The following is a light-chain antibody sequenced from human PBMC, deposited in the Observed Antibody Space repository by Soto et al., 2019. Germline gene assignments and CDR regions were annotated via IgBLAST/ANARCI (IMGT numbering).Light chain of an antibody. CDR3: GTWDFSLSAGV. Sequence: QSVLTQPPSVSAAPGQKVTISCSGSSXTIENNDVSWYQQLPGTAPKLLIYDNNQRPSGIPDRFSGSKSGTSATLGITGLQTGDEADYYCGTWDFSLSAGVFGAGTKVTVL. CDR2: DNN. J-gene: IGLJ1*01. V-gene: IGLV1-51*01. CDR1: SXTIENND.